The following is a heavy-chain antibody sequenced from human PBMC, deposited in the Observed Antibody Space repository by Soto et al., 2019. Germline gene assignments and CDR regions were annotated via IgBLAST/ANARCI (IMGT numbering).Heavy chain of an antibody. D-gene: IGHD2-15*01. Sequence: ASVKVSCKASGGTFSSYTISWVRQAPGQGLEWMGRIIPILGIANYAQKFQGRVTITADKSTSTAYMELSSLRSEDTAVYYCASWGYCSGGSCENDAFDIWGQGTMVTVSS. CDR3: ASWGYCSGGSCENDAFDI. CDR1: GGTFSSYT. J-gene: IGHJ3*02. V-gene: IGHV1-69*02. CDR2: IIPILGIA.